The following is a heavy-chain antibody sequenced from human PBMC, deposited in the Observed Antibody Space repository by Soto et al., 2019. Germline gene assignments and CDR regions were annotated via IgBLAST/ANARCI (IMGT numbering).Heavy chain of an antibody. V-gene: IGHV3-30*18. CDR3: TKRRNVLRFLEWSSGMEV. CDR1: GFTFSNYG. Sequence: GGSLRLSCAASGFTFSNYGMHWVRQAPGKGLEWVAFISDDGSNKYYADSMKGRFTMSRDNSKRTLYLQMSSLRVEDTAVYYCTKRRNVLRFLEWSSGMEVWGQGTTVTVYS. J-gene: IGHJ6*02. CDR2: ISDDGSNK. D-gene: IGHD3-3*01.